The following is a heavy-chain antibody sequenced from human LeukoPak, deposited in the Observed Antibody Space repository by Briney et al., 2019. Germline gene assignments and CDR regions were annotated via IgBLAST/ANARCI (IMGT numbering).Heavy chain of an antibody. Sequence: GASVKVSCKASGYTFTGYYMHWVRQAPGQGLEWMGWINPNSGGTNYAQKFQGRVTMTRDTSISTAYMELSGLRSDDTAVYYCARQWLPNGYFDYWGQGTLVTVSS. D-gene: IGHD6-19*01. CDR1: GYTFTGYY. CDR2: INPNSGGT. J-gene: IGHJ4*02. CDR3: ARQWLPNGYFDY. V-gene: IGHV1-2*02.